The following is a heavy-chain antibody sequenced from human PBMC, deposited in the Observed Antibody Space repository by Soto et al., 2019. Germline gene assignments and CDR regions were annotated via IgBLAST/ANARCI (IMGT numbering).Heavy chain of an antibody. CDR2: IYYSGST. J-gene: IGHJ5*02. CDR1: GGSISSGGYY. Sequence: QVQLQESGPGLVKPSQTLSLTCTVSGGSISSGGYYWSWIRQHPGKGLEWIGYIYYSGSTYYNPSLQSRVTISVDPSKNQFSLKPSSVTAADTAVYYCARCDVITHNWFDPWGQGTLVTVSS. V-gene: IGHV4-31*03. CDR3: ARCDVITHNWFDP. D-gene: IGHD3-22*01.